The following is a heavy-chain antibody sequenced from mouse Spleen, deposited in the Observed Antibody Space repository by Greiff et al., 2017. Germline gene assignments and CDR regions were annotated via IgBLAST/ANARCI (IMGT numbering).Heavy chain of an antibody. CDR3: ARNYGNPHWYFDV. CDR2: IYPGDGDT. CDR1: GYAFSSSW. J-gene: IGHJ1*01. Sequence: QVQLQQSGPELVKPGASVKISCKASGYAFSSSWMNWVKQRPGKGLEWIGRIYPGDGDTNYNGKFKGKATLTADKSSSTAYMQLSSLTSEDSAVYFCARNYGNPHWYFDVWGAGTTVTVSS. D-gene: IGHD2-1*01. V-gene: IGHV1-82*01.